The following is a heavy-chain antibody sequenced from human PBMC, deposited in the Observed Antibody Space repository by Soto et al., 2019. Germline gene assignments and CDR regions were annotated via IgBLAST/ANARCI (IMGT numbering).Heavy chain of an antibody. D-gene: IGHD3-10*01. V-gene: IGHV4-34*01. J-gene: IGHJ4*02. Sequence: QVQLQQWGAGLLKPSETLSLTCAVYGGSFSGYYWSWIRQPPGKGLEWIGEINHSGSTNYNPSLKSRVTISVDTSKNQFSLKLSSVTAAVTAVYYCARGVLLWFGAKAYFDYWGQGTLVTVSS. CDR1: GGSFSGYY. CDR3: ARGVLLWFGAKAYFDY. CDR2: INHSGST.